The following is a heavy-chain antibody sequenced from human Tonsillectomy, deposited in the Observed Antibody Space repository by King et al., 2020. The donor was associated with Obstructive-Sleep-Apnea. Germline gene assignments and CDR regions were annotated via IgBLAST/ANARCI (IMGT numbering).Heavy chain of an antibody. Sequence: HVQLVESGAEVKKPGASVKVSCKASGYTFTRYGISWVRQAPGQGLEWMGWISGYNGNTNYAQKFQGRVTITTDTSTSTAYMELRSLRSDDTAAYYCARDRLSYDDTSGYYGGMDVWGQGTTVTVSS. CDR1: GYTFTRYG. D-gene: IGHD3-22*01. J-gene: IGHJ6*02. CDR2: ISGYNGNT. V-gene: IGHV1-18*01. CDR3: ARDRLSYDDTSGYYGGMDV.